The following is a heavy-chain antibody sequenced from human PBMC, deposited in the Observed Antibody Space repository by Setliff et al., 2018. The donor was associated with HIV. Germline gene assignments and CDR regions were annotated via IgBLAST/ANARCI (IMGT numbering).Heavy chain of an antibody. Sequence: SETLSLTCTVSGGSISSSSYYWGWIRQPPGKGLEWIGSIYYSGSTYYNPSLKSRVTISVDTSKNQFSLKLSSVTAADTAVYYCARQESYGNGGLYYFDYWGQGTLVTVS. CDR2: IYYSGST. V-gene: IGHV4-39*01. J-gene: IGHJ4*02. CDR3: ARQESYGNGGLYYFDY. D-gene: IGHD2-8*02. CDR1: GGSISSSSYY.